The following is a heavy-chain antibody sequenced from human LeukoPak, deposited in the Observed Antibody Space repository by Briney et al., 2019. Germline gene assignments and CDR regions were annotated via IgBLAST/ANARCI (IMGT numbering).Heavy chain of an antibody. CDR2: IYYSGST. D-gene: IGHD2-2*01. CDR1: GGSISSSSYY. J-gene: IGHJ3*02. CDR3: ARDYCSSTSCSFAFDI. V-gene: IGHV4-39*01. Sequence: SETLSLTCTVSGGSISSSSYYWGWVRQPPGKGLEWIGSIYYSGSTYYNPSLKSRVTMSVDTSENQFSLKLSSVTAADTAVYYCARDYCSSTSCSFAFDIWGQGTMVTVSS.